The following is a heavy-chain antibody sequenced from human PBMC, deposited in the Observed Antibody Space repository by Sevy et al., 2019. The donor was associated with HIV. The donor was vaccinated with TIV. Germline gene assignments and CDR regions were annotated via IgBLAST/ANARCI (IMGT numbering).Heavy chain of an antibody. D-gene: IGHD6-19*01. CDR1: GFSFSTHG. V-gene: IGHV3-30*03. CDR3: ARDAGYSTVWYPGY. Sequence: GGSLRLSCAASGFSFSTHGMHSVRQAPGKGLEWVAVISFDGSDKYYRECVKGRFTISRDNSKNTLLLQMSSLRAEDTAVYYCARDAGYSTVWYPGYWGQGTLVTVSS. CDR2: ISFDGSDK. J-gene: IGHJ4*02.